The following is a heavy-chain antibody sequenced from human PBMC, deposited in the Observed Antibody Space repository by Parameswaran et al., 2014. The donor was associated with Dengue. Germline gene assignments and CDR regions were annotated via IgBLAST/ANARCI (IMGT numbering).Heavy chain of an antibody. D-gene: IGHD5-24*01. CDR3: ATTRRDGYNGLGRFDP. CDR2: IYYSGST. Sequence: WIRQPQEGLEWIGSIYYSGSTYYNPSLKSRVTISVDTSKNQFSLKLSSVTAADTAVYYCATTRRDGYNGLGRFDPWGQGTLVTVSS. J-gene: IGHJ5*02. V-gene: IGHV4-39*01.